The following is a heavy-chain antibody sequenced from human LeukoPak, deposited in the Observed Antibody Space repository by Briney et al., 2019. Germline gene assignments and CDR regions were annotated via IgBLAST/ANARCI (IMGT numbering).Heavy chain of an antibody. D-gene: IGHD4-17*01. J-gene: IGHJ5*02. CDR2: IYRGRT. CDR1: GDSISYERYY. Sequence: PSQTLTLTCAVSGDSISYERYYWNWIRQAPGKGPEWIGNIYRGRTRLDPSYTSRVAISVDMSKSQVSLSLTSVTAADTAIYYCAGEGEYGQSYSWGQGVLVVVSA. CDR3: AGEGEYGQSYS. V-gene: IGHV4-30-2*01.